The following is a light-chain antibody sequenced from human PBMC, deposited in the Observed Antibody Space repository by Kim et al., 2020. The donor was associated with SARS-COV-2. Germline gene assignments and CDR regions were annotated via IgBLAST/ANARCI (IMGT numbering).Light chain of an antibody. Sequence: LSPGERATLSCRASQSVTSNYLAWYQQKAGQTPRLLIYGASSRATGIPDRFSGSGSGTDFTLTISRLEPEDFAVYYCQQYGSSPRFGGGTKVDIK. CDR2: GAS. CDR3: QQYGSSPR. V-gene: IGKV3-20*01. J-gene: IGKJ4*01. CDR1: QSVTSNY.